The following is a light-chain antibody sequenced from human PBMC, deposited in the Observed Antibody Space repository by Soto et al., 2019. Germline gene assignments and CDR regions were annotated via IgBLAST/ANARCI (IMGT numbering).Light chain of an antibody. CDR1: QSINDN. CDR2: RTS. J-gene: IGKJ4*01. V-gene: IGKV3-15*01. Sequence: EIVMTQSPATLSVSPGEKATLSCRASQSINDNLAWYQQKPGQAPRLLMFRTSTRATGFPARFSASGSGTEFNLTISILQSEDFAIYHCQQYNNWPRATFGGGTKVDIK. CDR3: QQYNNWPRAT.